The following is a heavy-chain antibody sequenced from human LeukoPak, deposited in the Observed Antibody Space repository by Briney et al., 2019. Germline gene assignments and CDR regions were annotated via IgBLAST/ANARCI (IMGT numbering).Heavy chain of an antibody. CDR1: GFTFSSYS. Sequence: GGSLRLSCAASGFTFSSYSMNWVRQAPGKGLEWVSSISSSSSYIYYADSVKGRFTISRDNAKNSLYLQMNSLRAEDTAVYYCARAHGSGSYYNVYWFDPWGQGTLVTVSS. CDR3: ARAHGSGSYYNVYWFDP. V-gene: IGHV3-21*01. J-gene: IGHJ5*02. D-gene: IGHD3-10*01. CDR2: ISSSSSYI.